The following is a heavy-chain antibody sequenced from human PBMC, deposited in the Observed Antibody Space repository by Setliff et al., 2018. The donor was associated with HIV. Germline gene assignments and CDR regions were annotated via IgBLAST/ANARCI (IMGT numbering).Heavy chain of an antibody. CDR3: ARDDHYYDMGSILSDWFFDL. CDR1: GYTLTEVS. CDR2: FDPQDGKT. D-gene: IGHD3-22*01. Sequence: GASVKVSCKISGYTLTEVSMHWVRQAPGKGLEWMGYFDPQDGKTIYALRFQDRVTITADESKDTVEMELSSLTSEDTAVYYCARDDHYYDMGSILSDWFFDLWDRGTLVTVSS. J-gene: IGHJ2*01. V-gene: IGHV1-24*01.